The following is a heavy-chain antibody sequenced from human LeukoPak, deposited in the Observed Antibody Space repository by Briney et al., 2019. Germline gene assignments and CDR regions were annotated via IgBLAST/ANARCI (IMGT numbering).Heavy chain of an antibody. D-gene: IGHD6-13*01. J-gene: IGHJ3*02. Sequence: PGGSLRLSCAASGFTFSSYSMNWVRQAPGKGLEWVSSISSSSSYIYYADSVKGRFTISRDNAKNSLYLQMNSLRAEDTGLYYCARDRGMLAAAFDIWGQGTMVTLSS. CDR1: GFTFSSYS. CDR3: ARDRGMLAAAFDI. V-gene: IGHV3-21*01. CDR2: ISSSSSYI.